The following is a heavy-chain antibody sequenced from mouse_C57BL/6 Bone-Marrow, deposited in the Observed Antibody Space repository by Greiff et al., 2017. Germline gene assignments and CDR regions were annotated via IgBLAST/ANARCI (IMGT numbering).Heavy chain of an antibody. D-gene: IGHD1-1*01. CDR3: ARGAPPLRYFDV. J-gene: IGHJ1*03. CDR2: IYPGDGDT. CDR1: GYAFSSYW. Sequence: VQLQQSGAELVKPGASVKISCKASGYAFSSYWMNWVKQRPGKGLEWIGQIYPGDGDTNYNGKFKGKATLTAAKSSSTAYMQLSSLTSEDSAVYFCARGAPPLRYFDVGGTGTTVTVSS. V-gene: IGHV1-80*01.